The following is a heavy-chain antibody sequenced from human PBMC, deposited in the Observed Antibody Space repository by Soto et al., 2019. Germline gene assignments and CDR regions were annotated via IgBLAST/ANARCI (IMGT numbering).Heavy chain of an antibody. V-gene: IGHV4-59*08. Sequence: QVQLQESGPGLVKPSETLSLTCTVSGGSISNFYWSWIRQPPGKGLEWIGYIYYSGSTNYNPSLRSRVTLTVDTSKNQFSLKLSSVTAADTAVYFCTRRYGVNLDYWGQGTLVTVSS. CDR2: IYYSGST. D-gene: IGHD2-8*01. J-gene: IGHJ4*02. CDR3: TRRYGVNLDY. CDR1: GGSISNFY.